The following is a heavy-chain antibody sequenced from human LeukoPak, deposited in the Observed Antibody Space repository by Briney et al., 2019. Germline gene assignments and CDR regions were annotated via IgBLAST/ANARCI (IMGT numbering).Heavy chain of an antibody. CDR1: GFTFGDYA. D-gene: IGHD6-13*01. CDR2: IRSKAYGGTT. V-gene: IGHV3-49*03. J-gene: IGHJ4*02. Sequence: GRSLRLSCIASGFTFGDYAMHWFRQAPGKGLEWVGFIRSKAYGGTTEYAASVKGRFTISRDDSKSIAYLQMNSLKIEDTAVYYCTRESLAAAAGHSIDYWGQGTLVTVSS. CDR3: TRESLAAAAGHSIDY.